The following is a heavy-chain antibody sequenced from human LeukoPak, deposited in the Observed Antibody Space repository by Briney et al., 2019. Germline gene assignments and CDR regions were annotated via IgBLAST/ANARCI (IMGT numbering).Heavy chain of an antibody. D-gene: IGHD6-19*01. CDR2: IDWDDDK. J-gene: IGHJ4*02. CDR1: GFSLSTSGMC. Sequence: SGPALVKPTQTLTLTCTFSGFSLSTSGMCVSWIRQPPGKALEWLARIDWDDDKYYRTSLKTRLTISKDTSKNQVVLTMTNMDPVDTATYYCARSMIAVAGTYFDYWGQGTLVTVSS. V-gene: IGHV2-70*11. CDR3: ARSMIAVAGTYFDY.